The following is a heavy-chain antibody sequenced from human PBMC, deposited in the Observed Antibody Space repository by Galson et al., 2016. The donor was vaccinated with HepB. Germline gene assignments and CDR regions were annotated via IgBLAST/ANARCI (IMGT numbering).Heavy chain of an antibody. J-gene: IGHJ6*03. CDR2: IWHVGSIQ. V-gene: IGHV3-33*01. Sequence: VRKAPGTGPEWVAVIWHVGSIQYSGESVQGRFTISRATSKNTLFLQMTALRVEDTAVYYCARDYSRSGPMYSYYYMDVWGKGTTVTVSS. D-gene: IGHD6-13*01. CDR3: ARDYSRSGPMYSYYYMDV.